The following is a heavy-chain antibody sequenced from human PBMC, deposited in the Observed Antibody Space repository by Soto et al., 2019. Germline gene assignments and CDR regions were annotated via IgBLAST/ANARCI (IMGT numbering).Heavy chain of an antibody. CDR2: ISYGGGTT. CDR3: AKNPGYYYDSTGYHFDY. J-gene: IGHJ4*02. Sequence: LRLSCAASEFTFSNYAMSWVRQAPGKGLEWVSAISYGGGTTYYADSVKGRFTISRDDSKNTLYLQMNSLRAEDTAVYYCAKNPGYYYDSTGYHFDYWGQGTLVTVSS. CDR1: EFTFSNYA. D-gene: IGHD3-22*01. V-gene: IGHV3-23*01.